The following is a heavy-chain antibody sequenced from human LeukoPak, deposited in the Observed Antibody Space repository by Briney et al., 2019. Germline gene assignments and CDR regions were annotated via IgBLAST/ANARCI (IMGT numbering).Heavy chain of an antibody. CDR3: AKALWYGGYYYYGMDV. D-gene: IGHD3-10*01. CDR2: ISYDGSNK. J-gene: IGHJ6*02. Sequence: PGGSLRLSCAASGFTFSSYAMHWVRQAPGKGLEWVAVISYDGSNKYYADSVKGRFTISRDNSKNTLYLQMNSLRAEDTAVYYCAKALWYGGYYYYGMDVWGQGTTVTVSS. CDR1: GFTFSSYA. V-gene: IGHV3-30-3*01.